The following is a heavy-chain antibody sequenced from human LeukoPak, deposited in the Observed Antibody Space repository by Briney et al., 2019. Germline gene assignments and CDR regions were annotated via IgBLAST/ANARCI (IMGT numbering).Heavy chain of an antibody. V-gene: IGHV3-30-3*01. J-gene: IGHJ4*02. CDR3: ATSYDSSGYSVDY. CDR1: GFTFSSYA. Sequence: PEGSLRLSCAASGFTFSSYAMHWVRQAPGKGLEWVAVISYDGSNKYYADSVKGRFTISRDNSKNTLYLQMNSLRAEDTAVYYCATSYDSSGYSVDYWGQGTLVTVSS. D-gene: IGHD3-22*01. CDR2: ISYDGSNK.